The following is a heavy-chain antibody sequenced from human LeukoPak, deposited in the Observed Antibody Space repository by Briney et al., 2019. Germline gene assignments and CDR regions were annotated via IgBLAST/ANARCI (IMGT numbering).Heavy chain of an antibody. CDR2: ISWDGSST. CDR1: GFIFDDYV. Sequence: PGGSLRLSCAASGFIFDDYVMHWVRQVPGKGLEWVSLISWDGSSTYYADSVKGRFTISRDNNKNSLYLQMNSLRAEDSALYYCAKGSGSILGYCSGGSCYPDYWGQGTLVTVSS. CDR3: AKGSGSILGYCSGGSCYPDY. V-gene: IGHV3-43D*03. J-gene: IGHJ4*02. D-gene: IGHD2-15*01.